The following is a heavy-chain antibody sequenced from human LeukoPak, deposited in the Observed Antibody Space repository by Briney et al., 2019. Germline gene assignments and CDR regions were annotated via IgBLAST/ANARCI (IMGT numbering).Heavy chain of an antibody. V-gene: IGHV3-43*01. CDR3: AKGDVDSSMNFYH. CDR2: INWDGGST. Sequence: GGSLRDSCAASGFIFDDFTIHWVRQVPGKGLEWVSLINWDGGSTYYADSVKGRFTISRDNSKNSLYLQMDSLTTEDTAFYYCAKGDVDSSMNFYHWGQGTMVTVSS. J-gene: IGHJ4*02. CDR1: GFIFDDFT. D-gene: IGHD5-12*01.